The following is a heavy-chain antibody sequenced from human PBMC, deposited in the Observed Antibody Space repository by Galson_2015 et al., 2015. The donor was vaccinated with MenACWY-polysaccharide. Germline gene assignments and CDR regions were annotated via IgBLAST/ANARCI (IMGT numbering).Heavy chain of an antibody. CDR3: ARWTSRGNPDGYLDY. J-gene: IGHJ4*01. CDR2: VNPNSGNT. Sequence: SCKASGYNLNSYDINWVRQATGHGLEWMGWVNPNSGNTGYAQKLQGRVTMTRDTSINTAYMELSSLTSEDTAVYYCARWTSRGNPDGYLDYWGHGTQVTVSS. CDR1: GYNLNSYD. V-gene: IGHV1-8*01. D-gene: IGHD2/OR15-2a*01.